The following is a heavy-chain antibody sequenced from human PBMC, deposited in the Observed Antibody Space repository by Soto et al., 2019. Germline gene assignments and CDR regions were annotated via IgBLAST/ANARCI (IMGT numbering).Heavy chain of an antibody. Sequence: GASLKVSCTACGYTFTSYAVLWVRHSPGQRLEWMGWINAGNGNTKYSQKFQGRVTITSDTSASTAYMELSSLRSEDTAVYYCAREAWEYCGGDCYMHYWGQGTLVTVSS. CDR3: AREAWEYCGGDCYMHY. D-gene: IGHD2-21*02. J-gene: IGHJ4*02. CDR1: GYTFTSYA. V-gene: IGHV1-3*01. CDR2: INAGNGNT.